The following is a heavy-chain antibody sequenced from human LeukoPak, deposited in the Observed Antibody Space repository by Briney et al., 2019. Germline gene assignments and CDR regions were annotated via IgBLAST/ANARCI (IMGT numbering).Heavy chain of an antibody. D-gene: IGHD6-13*01. V-gene: IGHV3-53*01. CDR2: IYDGDNT. Sequence: GGSLRLSCAASGFTVSSHYMSWVRQAPGKGLEWVSVIYDGDNTYYADSVKGRFTISRDNSKNTLYLQMNSLRAEDTAVYYCAKFRSSWYWFDPWGQGTLVTVSS. J-gene: IGHJ5*02. CDR1: GFTVSSHY. CDR3: AKFRSSWYWFDP.